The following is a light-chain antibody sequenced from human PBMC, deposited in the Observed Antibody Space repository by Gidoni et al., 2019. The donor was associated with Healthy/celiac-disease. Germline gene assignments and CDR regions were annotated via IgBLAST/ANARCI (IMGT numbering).Light chain of an antibody. CDR1: QSISSW. V-gene: IGKV1-5*01. CDR2: DAS. J-gene: IGKJ1*01. CDR3: QQYNSYSPT. Sequence: DIQITQSPSTLSASVGDRVTITCRASQSISSWLAWYQQKPGKAPKLLIYDASSLESGVPSRFSGSGSGTEFTLTISSLQPDDFATYYCQQYNSYSPTFXQXTKVEIK.